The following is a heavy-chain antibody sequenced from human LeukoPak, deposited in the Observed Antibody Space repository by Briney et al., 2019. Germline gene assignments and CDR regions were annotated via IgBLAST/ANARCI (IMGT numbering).Heavy chain of an antibody. CDR3: VYSVTLIKK. D-gene: IGHD5/OR15-5a*01. J-gene: IGHJ4*02. CDR2: INPNSGDT. CDR1: GYTFSGSY. Sequence: ASVKVSCKASGYTFSGSYIHWVRQAPGQGLEWMGRINPNSGDTNFAQTFQGRITMTRDTSITTAYMELSSLRSEDTAVYYCVYSVTLIKKWGQGTLVTVSS. V-gene: IGHV1-2*06.